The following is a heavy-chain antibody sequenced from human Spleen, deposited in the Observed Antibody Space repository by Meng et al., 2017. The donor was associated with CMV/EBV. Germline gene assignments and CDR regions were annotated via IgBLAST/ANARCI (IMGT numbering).Heavy chain of an antibody. Sequence: GGSLRLSCVASGFTFSGFWMHWVRQAPGKGLVWVSRINSDGSSTSYADSVKGRFTISRDNAKNTLYLQMNSLKTEDTAVYYCTTDFPCYDYVPVDYWGQGTLVTVSS. D-gene: IGHD3-16*01. J-gene: IGHJ4*02. CDR1: GFTFSGFW. CDR2: INSDGSST. V-gene: IGHV3-74*01. CDR3: TTDFPCYDYVPVDY.